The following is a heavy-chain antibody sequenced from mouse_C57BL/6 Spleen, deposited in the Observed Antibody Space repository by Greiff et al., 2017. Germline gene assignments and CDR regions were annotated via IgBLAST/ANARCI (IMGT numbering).Heavy chain of an antibody. V-gene: IGHV1-7*01. J-gene: IGHJ4*01. D-gene: IGHD1-1*01. CDR3: ARAFFTTVVATLDYYAMGY. CDR2: INPSSGYT. Sequence: QVQLQQSGAELAKPGASVKLSCKASGYTFTSYWMHWVKQRPGQGLEWIGYINPSSGYTKYNQKFKDKATLTADKSSSTSYMQLSSLTYEDSAVYYCARAFFTTVVATLDYYAMGYWGQGTSVTVSS. CDR1: GYTFTSYW.